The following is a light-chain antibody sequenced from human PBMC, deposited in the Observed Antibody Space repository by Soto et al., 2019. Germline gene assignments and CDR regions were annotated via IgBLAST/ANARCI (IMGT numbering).Light chain of an antibody. CDR1: QSVRSN. CDR2: GAS. CDR3: QQRNTWHPIT. V-gene: IGKV3-15*01. J-gene: IGKJ5*01. Sequence: EIVMTQSPATLSVYPGERVKLSCRASQSVRSNLAWYQQNTGQDHRIIIYGASTRATGLPARFSGSGSGTDFTLTISSLQSQDFAVYYCQQRNTWHPITVGQRTRVEIK.